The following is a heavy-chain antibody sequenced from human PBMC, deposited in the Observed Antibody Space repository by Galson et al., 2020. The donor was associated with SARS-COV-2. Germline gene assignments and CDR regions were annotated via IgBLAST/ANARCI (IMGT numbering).Heavy chain of an antibody. Sequence: GGSLRLSCAASGFTVSSNYMSWVRQAPGKGLEWVSVIYSGGSTYYADSVKGRFTISRDNSKNTLYLQMNSLRAEDTAVYYCARVGDHRYSYGLDDAFDIWGQGTMVTVSS. D-gene: IGHD5-18*01. CDR1: GFTVSSNY. V-gene: IGHV3-53*01. CDR2: IYSGGST. J-gene: IGHJ3*02. CDR3: ARVGDHRYSYGLDDAFDI.